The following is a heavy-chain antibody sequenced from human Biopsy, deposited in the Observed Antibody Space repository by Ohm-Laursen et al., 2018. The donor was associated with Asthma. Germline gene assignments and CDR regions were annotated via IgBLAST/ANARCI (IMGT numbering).Heavy chain of an antibody. CDR2: ISWNSGNI. D-gene: IGHD2-21*01. CDR3: AKATLGDIGKDY. CDR1: GFTFDDYG. V-gene: IGHV3-9*01. J-gene: IGHJ4*02. Sequence: SLRLSCTAAGFTFDDYGMHWVRQAPGKGLEWVSGISWNSGNIGYADSVKGRFTISRDNAKNSLYLQMNSLRVEDTALYYCAKATLGDIGKDYWGQGTLVTVSS.